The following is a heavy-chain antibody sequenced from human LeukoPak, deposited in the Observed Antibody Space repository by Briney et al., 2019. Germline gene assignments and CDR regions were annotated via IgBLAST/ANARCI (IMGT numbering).Heavy chain of an antibody. D-gene: IGHD3-10*01. CDR3: ARQGGSPRDAFDI. CDR2: IYYSGST. J-gene: IGHJ3*02. Sequence: PSETLSLTCTVSGGSISSYYWSWIRQPPGKGLEWIGYIYYSGSTNYNPSLKSRVTISVDTSKNQFSLKLSSVTAADTAVCYCARQGGSPRDAFDIWGQGTMVTVSS. CDR1: GGSISSYY. V-gene: IGHV4-59*08.